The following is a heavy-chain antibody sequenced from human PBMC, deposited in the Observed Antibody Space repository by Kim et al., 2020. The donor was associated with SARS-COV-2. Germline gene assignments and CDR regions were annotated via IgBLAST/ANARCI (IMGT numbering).Heavy chain of an antibody. Sequence: GGSLRLSCAASGFTFSSYSMNWVRQAPGKGLEWVSSISSSSSYIYYADSVKGRFTISRDNAKNSLYLQMNSLRAEDTAVYYCARDQLSAAGPGLDYWGQGTLVTVSS. V-gene: IGHV3-21*01. J-gene: IGHJ4*02. CDR2: ISSSSSYI. D-gene: IGHD6-13*01. CDR1: GFTFSSYS. CDR3: ARDQLSAAGPGLDY.